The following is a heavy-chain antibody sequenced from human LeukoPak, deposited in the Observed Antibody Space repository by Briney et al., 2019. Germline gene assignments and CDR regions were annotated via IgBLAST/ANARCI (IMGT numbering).Heavy chain of an antibody. CDR3: ASLEWLISYYFDY. Sequence: SETLSLTCAVYGGSFSGYYWSWIRQPPGKGLEWIGSIYYSGSTYYNPSLKSRVTISVDTSKNQFSLKLSSVTAADTAVYYCASLEWLISYYFDYWGQGTLVTVSS. CDR2: IYYSGST. CDR1: GGSFSGYY. D-gene: IGHD3-3*01. J-gene: IGHJ4*02. V-gene: IGHV4-34*01.